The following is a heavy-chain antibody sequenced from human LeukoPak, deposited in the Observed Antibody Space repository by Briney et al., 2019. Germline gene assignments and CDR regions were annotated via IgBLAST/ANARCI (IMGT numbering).Heavy chain of an antibody. CDR1: GYTFTSYA. Sequence: GASVKVSCKASGYTFTSYAMHWVRQAPGQRLEWMGWINPNSGGTNYAQKFQGWVTMTRDTSISTAYMELSRLRSDDTAVYYCARETYGSGSLFDYWGQGTLVTVSS. CDR3: ARETYGSGSLFDY. V-gene: IGHV1-2*04. D-gene: IGHD3-10*01. CDR2: INPNSGGT. J-gene: IGHJ4*02.